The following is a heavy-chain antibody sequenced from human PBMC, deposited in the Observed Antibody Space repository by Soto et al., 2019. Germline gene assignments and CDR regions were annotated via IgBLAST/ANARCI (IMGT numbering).Heavy chain of an antibody. CDR1: GGSFSGYY. D-gene: IGHD3-16*02. CDR3: ARGKLSDYVWGSYRYHFDY. V-gene: IGHV4-34*01. Sequence: SETLSLTCAVYGGSFSGYYWSWIRQPPGKGLEWIGEINHSGSTNYNPSLKSRVTISVDTSKNQFSLKLSSVTAADTAVYYCARGKLSDYVWGSYRYHFDYWGQGTVVTVPS. J-gene: IGHJ4*02. CDR2: INHSGST.